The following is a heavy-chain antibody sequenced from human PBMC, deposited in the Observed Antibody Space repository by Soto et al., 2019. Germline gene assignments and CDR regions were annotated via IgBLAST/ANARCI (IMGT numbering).Heavy chain of an antibody. D-gene: IGHD3-3*01. J-gene: IGHJ6*02. Sequence: GGSLRPSWAPSGFPSSSYAMHWFRQAPGKGLEWVAVISYDVNNKYYAKSVKGRFTISRDNSKNTLDLQMNSLRAEDTAVYYCARELITIFGVVITGYYGMDVWGQGTTATVSS. CDR2: ISYDVNNK. CDR1: GFPSSSYA. CDR3: ARELITIFGVVITGYYGMDV. V-gene: IGHV3-30-3*01.